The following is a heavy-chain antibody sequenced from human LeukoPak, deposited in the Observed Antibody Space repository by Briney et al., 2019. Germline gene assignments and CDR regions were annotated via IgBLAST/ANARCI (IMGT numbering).Heavy chain of an antibody. V-gene: IGHV1-2*02. J-gene: IGHJ5*02. CDR1: GYTLTGYY. Sequence: ASVKVSCXASGYTLTGYYMHWVRQAPGQGLEWMGWINPNSGGTNYAQKFQGSVTMTRDTSISTAYMELSRLRSDDTAVYYCARAPLWFGEFGFDPWGQGTLVTVSS. CDR2: INPNSGGT. CDR3: ARAPLWFGEFGFDP. D-gene: IGHD3-10*01.